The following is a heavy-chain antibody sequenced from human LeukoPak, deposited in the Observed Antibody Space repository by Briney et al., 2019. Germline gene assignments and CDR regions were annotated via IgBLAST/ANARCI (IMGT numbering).Heavy chain of an antibody. D-gene: IGHD1-26*01. CDR2: IYYSGRT. J-gene: IGHJ5*02. CDR3: ARRAPSGSSVS. Sequence: PSETLSLTCTVAGGSISTYYWSWIRQPPGKGLEWIGYIYYSGRTNYNPSLKSRVTMSVDTSKNQFSLKLSSVTAADTAVYYCARRAPSGSSVSWGQGTLVTVSS. CDR1: GGSISTYY. V-gene: IGHV4-59*01.